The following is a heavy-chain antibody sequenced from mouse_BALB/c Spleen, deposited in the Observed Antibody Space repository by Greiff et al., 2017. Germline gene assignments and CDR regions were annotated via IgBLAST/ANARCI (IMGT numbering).Heavy chain of an antibody. CDR2: IYPSDSYT. CDR3: TRGDVEY. J-gene: IGHJ2*01. V-gene: IGHV1-69*02. Sequence: QVQLQQPGAELVRPGASVKLSCKASGYTFTSYWINWVKQRPGQGLEWIGNIYPSDSYTNYNQKFKDKATLTVDKSSSTAYMQLSSPTSEDSAVYYCTRGDVEYWGQGTTLTVSS. CDR1: GYTFTSYW. D-gene: IGHD3-3*01.